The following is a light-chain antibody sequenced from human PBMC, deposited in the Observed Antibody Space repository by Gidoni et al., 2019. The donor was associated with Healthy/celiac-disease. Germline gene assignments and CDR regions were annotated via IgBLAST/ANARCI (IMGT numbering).Light chain of an antibody. J-gene: IGKJ1*01. Sequence: IVMKQSPATLSVSPGERATLSCRASQSVSSNLTWYQQKPGQAPRLLIYGASPRATGIPARFSGSGSGTEFTLTISSLQSEDFAVYYCQQYNNWPWTFGQGTKVEIK. CDR3: QQYNNWPWT. V-gene: IGKV3-15*01. CDR1: QSVSSN. CDR2: GAS.